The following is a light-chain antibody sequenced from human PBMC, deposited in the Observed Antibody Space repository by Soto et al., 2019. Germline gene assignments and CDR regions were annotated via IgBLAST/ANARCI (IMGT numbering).Light chain of an antibody. J-gene: IGLJ2*01. V-gene: IGLV2-14*01. Sequence: QSALTQPASVSGSPGQSITISCTGTSSDVGGYNYVSWYQHHPGKAPKLMIYEVSNRPSGVSNRFSGSKPDNTASLTISGLQAEDEADYYCSSYTSSSTLVFGGGTKLTVL. CDR1: SSDVGGYNY. CDR2: EVS. CDR3: SSYTSSSTLV.